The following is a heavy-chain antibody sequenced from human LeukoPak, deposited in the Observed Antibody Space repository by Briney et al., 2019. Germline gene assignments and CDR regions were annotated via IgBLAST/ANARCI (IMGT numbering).Heavy chain of an antibody. CDR3: AKSITMIVVVIDAFDI. J-gene: IGHJ3*02. D-gene: IGHD3-22*01. CDR1: GFTFSSYV. V-gene: IGHV3-33*06. Sequence: PGGSLRLSCAASGFTFSSYVMHWVRQAPGKGLEWVAVIWYDGFNKYYADSVKGRFTISRDDSKNTLYLQMNSLRAEDTAVYYCAKSITMIVVVIDAFDIWGQGTMVTVSS. CDR2: IWYDGFNK.